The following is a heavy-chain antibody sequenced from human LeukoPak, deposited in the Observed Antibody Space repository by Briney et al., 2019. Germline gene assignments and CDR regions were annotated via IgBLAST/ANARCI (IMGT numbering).Heavy chain of an antibody. Sequence: SETLSLTCAVSGYSISSGYYWGWIRQPPGKGLEWIGSIYHSGSTYYNLSLKSRVTISVDTSKNQFSLKLSSVTAADTAVYYCARGDGDATYYYYMDVWGKGTTVTVSS. J-gene: IGHJ6*03. CDR1: GYSISSGYY. CDR3: ARGDGDATYYYYMDV. D-gene: IGHD4-17*01. V-gene: IGHV4-38-2*01. CDR2: IYHSGST.